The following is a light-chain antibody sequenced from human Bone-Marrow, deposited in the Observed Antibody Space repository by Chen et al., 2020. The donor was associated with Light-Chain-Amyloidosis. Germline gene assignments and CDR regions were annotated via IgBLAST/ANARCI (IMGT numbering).Light chain of an antibody. J-gene: IGKJ3*01. CDR3: QQYVGSQVT. Sequence: ESVLTQSPGTLSLPPGERASLSCRASQRVSSNYLACYQQKPSQAPRLLIYGASSRATGIPDRFSGSGSGTDFTLTINRLEPEDFAVYYCQQYVGSQVTLGPGTKVDIK. CDR2: GAS. V-gene: IGKV3-20*01. CDR1: QRVSSNY.